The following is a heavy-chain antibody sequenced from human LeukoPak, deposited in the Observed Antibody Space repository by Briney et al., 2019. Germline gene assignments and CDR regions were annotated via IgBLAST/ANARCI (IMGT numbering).Heavy chain of an antibody. J-gene: IGHJ6*02. CDR2: INPNSGGT. CDR1: GYTFTGYY. V-gene: IGHV1-2*04. Sequence: GASVKVSCKASGYTFTGYYMHWVRQAPGQGLEWMGWINPNSGGTNYAQKFQGWVTMTRDTSISTAYMELSRLRSDDTAVYYCARGLIAAAKRGYYYYGMDVWGQGTTVTVSS. D-gene: IGHD6-13*01. CDR3: ARGLIAAAKRGYYYYGMDV.